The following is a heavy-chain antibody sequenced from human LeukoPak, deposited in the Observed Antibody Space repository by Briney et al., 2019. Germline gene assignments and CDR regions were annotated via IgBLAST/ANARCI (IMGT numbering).Heavy chain of an antibody. D-gene: IGHD3-16*01. CDR2: ISGSRTYT. CDR1: GFIFSNFA. V-gene: IGHV3-23*01. CDR3: AKDTPFGGY. J-gene: IGHJ4*02. Sequence: GGSLRLSCAASGFIFSNFAMSWVRQAPGKGLEWVSTISGSRTYTYYTDSVKGRFTISRDNSKNTLYLRLNSLRAEDTAVYYCAKDTPFGGYWGQGTLVTVSS.